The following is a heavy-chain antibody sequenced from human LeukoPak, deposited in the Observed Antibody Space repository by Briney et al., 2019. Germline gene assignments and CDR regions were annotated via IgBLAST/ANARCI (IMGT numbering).Heavy chain of an antibody. CDR1: GGTFSSYA. Sequence: SVKVSCKASGGTFSSYAISWVRQAPGQGLEWMGGIIPIFGTANYAQKFQGRVTITADESTSTAYMELSSLRSEDTAVYYCARDQHSSGWFDYWGQGTLVTVSS. V-gene: IGHV1-69*13. J-gene: IGHJ4*02. CDR2: IIPIFGTA. D-gene: IGHD6-19*01. CDR3: ARDQHSSGWFDY.